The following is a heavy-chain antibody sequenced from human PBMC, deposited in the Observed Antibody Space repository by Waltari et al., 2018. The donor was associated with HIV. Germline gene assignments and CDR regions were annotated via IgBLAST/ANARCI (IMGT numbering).Heavy chain of an antibody. CDR1: GYTFTSYD. D-gene: IGHD3-9*01. CDR2: MNPHSGNT. CDR3: ARGIPAGRYETLTGQDY. Sequence: QVQLVQSGAEVKTPGASVKVSCKASGYTFTSYDINWVRQATGQGLEWMGWMNPHSGNTGYAQKFQGRVTMTRNASITTAYMGLSSLRSEDTAVYFCARGIPAGRYETLTGQDYWGQGTLVTVSS. V-gene: IGHV1-8*01. J-gene: IGHJ4*02.